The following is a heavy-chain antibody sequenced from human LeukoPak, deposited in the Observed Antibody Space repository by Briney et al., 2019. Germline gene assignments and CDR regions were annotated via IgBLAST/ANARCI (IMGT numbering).Heavy chain of an antibody. D-gene: IGHD2/OR15-2a*01. J-gene: IGHJ3*02. CDR2: IYYSGIS. V-gene: IGHV4-39*01. Sequence: SETLSLTCTVSGGSISTSSYFWGWIRQPPGKGLEWVGSIYYSGISFYNPSLKSRVTISVDTSKNQFSLKLTSVTAADTAVYYCARPLDTTFFNAFDIWGQGTMVTVSS. CDR1: GGSISTSSYF. CDR3: ARPLDTTFFNAFDI.